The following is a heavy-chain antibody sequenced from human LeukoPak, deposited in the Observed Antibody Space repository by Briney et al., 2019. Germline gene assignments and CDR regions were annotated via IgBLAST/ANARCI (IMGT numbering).Heavy chain of an antibody. CDR1: GFTFSSYW. CDR3: ARDKVGTGPTDLDY. V-gene: IGHV3-7*01. CDR2: IKEDGGEK. J-gene: IGHJ4*02. Sequence: GGSLRLSCAASGFTFSSYWMSWVRQAPGKGLEWVANIKEDGGEKYSVDSVKGRFTISRDNAMNSLYLEMNSLRAEDTALYYCARDKVGTGPTDLDYWGQGALVTVSS. D-gene: IGHD1-26*01.